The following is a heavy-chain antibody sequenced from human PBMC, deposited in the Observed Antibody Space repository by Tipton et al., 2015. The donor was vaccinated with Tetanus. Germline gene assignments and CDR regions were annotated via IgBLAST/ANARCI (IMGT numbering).Heavy chain of an antibody. D-gene: IGHD2-15*01. J-gene: IGHJ6*02. CDR1: GFTFSSSA. CDR2: ISGSGGST. Sequence: SLRLSCAASGFTFSSSAMNWVRQAPGKGLEWVSGISGSGGSTYFPDSVKGRFTISRDNSKDTLYLQMNGLRAEDTAVYYCAKAVVGAYYYYGMDVWGQGTTVTVSS. CDR3: AKAVVGAYYYYGMDV. V-gene: IGHV3-23*01.